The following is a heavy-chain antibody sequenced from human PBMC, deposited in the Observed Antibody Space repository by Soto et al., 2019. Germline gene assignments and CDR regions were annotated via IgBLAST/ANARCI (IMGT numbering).Heavy chain of an antibody. V-gene: IGHV4-59*08. J-gene: IGHJ6*03. CDR2: IYYSGST. CDR1: GGSISSYY. D-gene: IGHD1-26*01. Sequence: SETLSLTCTVSGGSISSYYWSWIRQPPGKGLEWIGYIYYSGSTNYNPSLKSRVTISVDTSKNQFSLKLSSVTAADTAVYYCAVGAGFGYYYYMDVWGKGTTVTVSS. CDR3: AVGAGFGYYYYMDV.